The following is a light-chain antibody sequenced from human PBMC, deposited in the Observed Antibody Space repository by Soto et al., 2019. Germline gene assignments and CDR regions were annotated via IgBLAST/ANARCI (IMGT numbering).Light chain of an antibody. CDR2: VAS. CDR1: QHIASS. J-gene: IGKJ1*01. CDR3: QQSYSQWT. Sequence: IQMSPSPSSLSVSVGDCVSLTCRESQHIASSVNWYRQKPGEAPKLLTYVASSLQSGVPSRFSGSGSGTDFTFTISSLQPEDFATYYCQQSYSQWTFGQGTKV. V-gene: IGKV1-39*01.